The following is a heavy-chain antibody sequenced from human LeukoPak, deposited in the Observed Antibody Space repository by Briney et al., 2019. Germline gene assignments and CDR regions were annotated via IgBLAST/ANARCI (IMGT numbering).Heavy chain of an antibody. CDR3: ARRNILTGYYRDDY. J-gene: IGHJ4*02. CDR2: ISYSGST. CDR1: GGSISSGDYY. V-gene: IGHV4-30-4*01. Sequence: SETLSLTCTVSGGSISSGDYYWSWTRQPPGKGLEWIGYISYSGSTYYNPSLRSRVTISVDTSKNQFSLKLNSVTAADTAVYYCARRNILTGYYRDDYWGQGTLVTVSS. D-gene: IGHD3-9*01.